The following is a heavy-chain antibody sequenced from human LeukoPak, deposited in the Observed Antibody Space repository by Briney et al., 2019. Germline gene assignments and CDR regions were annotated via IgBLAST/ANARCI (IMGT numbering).Heavy chain of an antibody. CDR2: IDWDDDK. J-gene: IGHJ4*02. Sequence: TLSLTCTVSGGSISGYYWSWIRQPPGKALEWLALIDWDDDKYYSTSLKTRLTISKDTSKNQVVLTMTNMDPVDTATYYCARIPPHLTGTFDYWGQGTLVTVSS. CDR3: ARIPPHLTGTFDY. CDR1: GGSISGYY. D-gene: IGHD1-20*01. V-gene: IGHV2-70*01.